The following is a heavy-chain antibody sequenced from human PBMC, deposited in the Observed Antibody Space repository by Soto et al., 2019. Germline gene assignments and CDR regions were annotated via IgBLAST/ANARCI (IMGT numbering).Heavy chain of an antibody. CDR2: IYYSGST. D-gene: IGHD3-10*01. CDR1: GDSISSGDYY. Sequence: PSETLSLTCTVSGDSISSGDYYWSWIRQPPGKGLEWIGYIYYSGSTYYNPSLKSRVSISIDKSKDQFSLKLSSVTAADTAVYYCARATMVFFFDYWGQGTLVTVSS. V-gene: IGHV4-30-4*01. J-gene: IGHJ4*02. CDR3: ARATMVFFFDY.